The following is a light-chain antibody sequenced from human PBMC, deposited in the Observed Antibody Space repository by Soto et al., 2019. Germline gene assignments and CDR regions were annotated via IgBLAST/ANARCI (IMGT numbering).Light chain of an antibody. V-gene: IGKV3-15*01. J-gene: IGKJ3*01. CDR1: QSVSSN. CDR3: QQYNNWPPFT. CDR2: GAS. Sequence: EIVMTQSRATLSGSPGERCTLSCRASQSVSSNLAWYQQKPSQAPRLLIYGASTRATGIPARFSGSGSGTEFTLTISSLQSEDFAVYYCQQYNNWPPFTFGPGTKVDIK.